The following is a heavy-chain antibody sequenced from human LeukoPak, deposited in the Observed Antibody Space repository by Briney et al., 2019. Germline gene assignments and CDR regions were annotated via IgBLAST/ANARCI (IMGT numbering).Heavy chain of an antibody. D-gene: IGHD1-1*01. J-gene: IGHJ6*02. Sequence: GESLKIPCKASGYSFTSYWIAWVRQTPGKGLEWMGIISPDDSDTRYSPSFLGQVTISADKSITTAYVQWDSLKASDTAMYYCARTLDEDYGMDVWGQGTTVTVSS. CDR1: GYSFTSYW. CDR2: ISPDDSDT. CDR3: ARTLDEDYGMDV. V-gene: IGHV5-51*01.